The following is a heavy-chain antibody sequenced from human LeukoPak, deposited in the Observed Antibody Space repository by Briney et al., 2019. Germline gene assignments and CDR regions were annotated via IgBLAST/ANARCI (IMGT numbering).Heavy chain of an antibody. V-gene: IGHV4-39*01. J-gene: IGHJ4*02. Sequence: SETLSLTCTVSGGSISSSSYYWGWIRQPPGKGLEWIGSIYYSGSTYYNPSLKSRVTISVDTSKNQFSLKLSSVTAADTAVYYCARLKILNFLEWTGDFDYWGQGTLVTVSS. CDR2: IYYSGST. CDR3: ARLKILNFLEWTGDFDY. D-gene: IGHD3-3*01. CDR1: GGSISSSSYY.